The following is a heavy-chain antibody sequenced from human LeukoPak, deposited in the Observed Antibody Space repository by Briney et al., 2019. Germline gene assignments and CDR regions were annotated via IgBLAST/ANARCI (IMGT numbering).Heavy chain of an antibody. CDR2: IYYSGST. V-gene: IGHV4-39*07. CDR1: GVSISSSSYY. D-gene: IGHD2-2*01. CDR3: ARVRYCSSTSCSGYYFDY. J-gene: IGHJ4*02. Sequence: PSETLSLTCTVSGVSISSSSYYWGWIRQPPGKGLEWIGSIYYSGSTNYNPSLKSRVTISVDTSKNQFSLKLSSVTAADTAVYYCARVRYCSSTSCSGYYFDYWGQGTLVTVSS.